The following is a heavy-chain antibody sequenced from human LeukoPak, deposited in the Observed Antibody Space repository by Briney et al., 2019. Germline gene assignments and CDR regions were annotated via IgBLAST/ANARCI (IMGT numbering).Heavy chain of an antibody. CDR2: IYTSGST. D-gene: IGHD5-12*01. V-gene: IGHV4-61*02. Sequence: SQTLSLTCTVPGGSINSGSYYWSWIRQPAGKGLEWIGRIYTSGSTNYNPSLKSRVTISVDTSKNQFSLKLSSVTAADTAVYYCASHYSGYDFDYWGQGTLVTVSS. CDR3: ASHYSGYDFDY. CDR1: GGSINSGSYY. J-gene: IGHJ4*02.